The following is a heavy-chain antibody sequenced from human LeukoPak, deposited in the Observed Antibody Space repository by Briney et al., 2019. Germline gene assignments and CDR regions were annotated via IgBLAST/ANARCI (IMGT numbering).Heavy chain of an antibody. J-gene: IGHJ4*02. Sequence: GGSLRLSCIASGVAIGSSWMAWVRQAPGKGLEWVANMKQDGSEKYYVDSMKGRFTISRDNAKNSLYLEMNSLRVEDTAVYYCARDLGHTGYDLYDYWGQGTLVTVSS. D-gene: IGHD5-12*01. CDR3: ARDLGHTGYDLYDY. CDR1: GVAIGSSW. CDR2: MKQDGSEK. V-gene: IGHV3-7*01.